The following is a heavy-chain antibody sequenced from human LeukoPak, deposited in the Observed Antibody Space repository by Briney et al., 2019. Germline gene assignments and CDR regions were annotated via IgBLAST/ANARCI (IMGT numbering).Heavy chain of an antibody. V-gene: IGHV1-3*01. CDR1: GYTFTSYA. CDR2: INAGNGNT. J-gene: IGHJ4*02. CDR3: AKQLGYCSDGSCYFPY. D-gene: IGHD2-15*01. Sequence: ASVKGSCKASGYTFTSYAMHWVRQAPGQRLEWMGWINAGNGNTKYSQKFQGRVTITRDTSASTAYMELSSLRSEDTAVYYCAKQLGYCSDGSCYFPYWGQGTLVTVSS.